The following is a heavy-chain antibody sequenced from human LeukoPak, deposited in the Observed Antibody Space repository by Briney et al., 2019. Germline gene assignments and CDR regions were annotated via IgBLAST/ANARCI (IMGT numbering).Heavy chain of an antibody. CDR1: GYTFTSYG. J-gene: IGHJ4*02. CDR3: ARDIEQLVSGAPGY. Sequence: WASVKVSCKASGYTFTSYGISWVRQAPGQGLEWMGWISAYNGNTNYAQKLQGRVTMTTDTSTSTAYMELRSLRSDDTAVYYCARDIEQLVSGAPGYWGQGTLVTVSS. D-gene: IGHD6-6*01. V-gene: IGHV1-18*01. CDR2: ISAYNGNT.